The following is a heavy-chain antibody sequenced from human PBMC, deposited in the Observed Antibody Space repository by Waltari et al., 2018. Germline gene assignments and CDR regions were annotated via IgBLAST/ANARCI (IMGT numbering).Heavy chain of an antibody. CDR3: ARDFAGSPTGAFDV. J-gene: IGHJ3*01. Sequence: QLVESGGDWVQPGGSLRLSCVASGFTFDEFALHWVRQVPGKGLEWVSGIGWNSGNIAYGDFVKGRFIISRDNAKNSLYLQMNSLRREDTALYYCARDFAGSPTGAFDVWGQGTMVTVSS. D-gene: IGHD1-26*01. CDR1: GFTFDEFA. V-gene: IGHV3-9*01. CDR2: IGWNSGNI.